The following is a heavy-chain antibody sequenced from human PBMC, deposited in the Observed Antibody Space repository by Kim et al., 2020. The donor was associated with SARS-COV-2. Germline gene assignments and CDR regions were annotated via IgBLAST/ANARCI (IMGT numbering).Heavy chain of an antibody. Sequence: GGSLRLSCAASGFTFSDSAMHWVRRAPGKGLEWVGRIRSKVNGYDTAYCVTGRGTFTISRAETTNSAHLHMNSPKTAAMADYYRTPCPRTRLATWAAFD. CDR2: IRSKVNGYDT. V-gene: IGHV3-73*01. D-gene: IGHD1-7*01. J-gene: IGHJ3*02. CDR1: GFTFSDSA. CDR3: TPCPRTRLATWAAFD.